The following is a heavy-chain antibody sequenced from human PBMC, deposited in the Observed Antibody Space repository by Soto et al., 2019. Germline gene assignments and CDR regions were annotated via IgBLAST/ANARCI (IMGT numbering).Heavy chain of an antibody. D-gene: IGHD6-6*01. CDR1: GGTFSSYA. Sequence: SVKVSCKASGGTFSSYAISWVRQAPGQGLEWMGGIIPIFGTANYAQKFQGRVTITADESTSTAYMELSSLRSEDTAVYYCARDSLYIAATEDYYYGMDVWGQGTTVTVSS. CDR3: ARDSLYIAATEDYYYGMDV. J-gene: IGHJ6*02. CDR2: IIPIFGTA. V-gene: IGHV1-69*13.